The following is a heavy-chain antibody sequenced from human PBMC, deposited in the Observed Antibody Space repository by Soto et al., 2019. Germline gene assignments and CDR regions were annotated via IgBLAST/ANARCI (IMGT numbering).Heavy chain of an antibody. D-gene: IGHD6-19*01. CDR3: AHIVVAGLGYYFDY. V-gene: IGHV2-5*02. CDR1: GFSLRSTRMA. CDR2: IYWDDDK. J-gene: IGHJ4*02. Sequence: QITLKESGPTLVKPKQTLTLTCTFSGFSLRSTRMAVGWIRQPPGKAREWLALIYWDDDKRYSPFLKSRLTITKDTSKNQVVLTMSNMDPVDTARYYCAHIVVAGLGYYFDYWGQGTLVTVSS.